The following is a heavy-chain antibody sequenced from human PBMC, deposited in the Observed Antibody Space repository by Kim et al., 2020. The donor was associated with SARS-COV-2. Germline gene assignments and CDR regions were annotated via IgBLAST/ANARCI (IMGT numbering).Heavy chain of an antibody. J-gene: IGHJ3*02. CDR3: ARRRRADAFDI. CDR2: M. V-gene: IGHV3-48*03. Sequence: MYSTYSVRGRFIIPRDNARNSVYLQMNSLRAEDTAVYYCARRRRADAFDIWGLGTMVTVSS.